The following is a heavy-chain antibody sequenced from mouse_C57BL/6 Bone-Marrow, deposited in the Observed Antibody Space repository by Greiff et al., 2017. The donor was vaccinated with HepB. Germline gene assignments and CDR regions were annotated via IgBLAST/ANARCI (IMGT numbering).Heavy chain of an antibody. D-gene: IGHD1-1*01. J-gene: IGHJ2*01. CDR2: INPNNGGT. V-gene: IGHV1-26*01. CDR1: GYTFTDYY. CDR3: ARERLYGSSFYFDY. Sequence: EVQLQQSGPELVKPGASVKISCKASGYTFTDYYMNWVKQSHGKSLEWIGDINPNNGGTSYNQKFKGKATLTVDKSSSTAYMELRSLTSEDSAVYYCARERLYGSSFYFDYWGQGTTLTVSS.